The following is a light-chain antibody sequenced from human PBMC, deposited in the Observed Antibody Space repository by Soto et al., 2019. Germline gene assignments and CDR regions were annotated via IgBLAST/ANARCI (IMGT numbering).Light chain of an antibody. CDR3: QQRSNWPRT. J-gene: IGKJ1*01. V-gene: IGKV3-11*01. Sequence: EIVLTQSPATLSLSPGERATLSCRASQSVSSYLAWYQQKPGQAPRLLIYDASDRATGIPARFSGSGSGTDFTLTISSLEPEDFAVYYYQQRSNWPRTFGQGTKV. CDR1: QSVSSY. CDR2: DAS.